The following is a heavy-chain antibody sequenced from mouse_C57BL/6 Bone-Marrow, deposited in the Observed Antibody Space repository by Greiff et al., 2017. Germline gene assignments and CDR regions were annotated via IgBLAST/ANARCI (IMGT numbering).Heavy chain of an antibody. D-gene: IGHD1-1*01. V-gene: IGHV1-82*01. CDR2: IYPGDGDT. CDR1: GYAFSSSW. Sequence: QVQLKQSGPELVKPGASVKISCKASGYAFSSSWMNWVKQRPGQGLEWIGRIYPGDGDTNYNGKFKGKATLTADKSSSTAYMQLSSLTSEDSAVYVCSRGPTVVATPYWYFDDWGTGTTVTVSS. CDR3: SRGPTVVATPYWYFDD. J-gene: IGHJ1*03.